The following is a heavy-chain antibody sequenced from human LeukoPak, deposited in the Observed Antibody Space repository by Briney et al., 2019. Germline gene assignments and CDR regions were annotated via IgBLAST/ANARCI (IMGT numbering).Heavy chain of an antibody. Sequence: ASVKVSCKASGYTFTSYDINWVRQATGQGLEWMGWMNPNSGNTGYAQKFQGRVTMTRNTSISTAYMELSSLRSEDTAVCYCARLGYDSSGYYTFDYWGQGTLVTVSS. D-gene: IGHD3-22*01. CDR3: ARLGYDSSGYYTFDY. CDR1: GYTFTSYD. CDR2: MNPNSGNT. V-gene: IGHV1-8*01. J-gene: IGHJ4*02.